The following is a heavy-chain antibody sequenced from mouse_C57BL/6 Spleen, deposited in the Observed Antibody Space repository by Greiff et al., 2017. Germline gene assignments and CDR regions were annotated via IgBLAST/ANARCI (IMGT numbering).Heavy chain of an antibody. V-gene: IGHV1-61*01. D-gene: IGHD3-3*01. CDR2: IYPSDSET. Sequence: VQLQQPGAELVRPGSSVKLSCKASGYTFTSYWMAWVKQRPGQGLEWIGNIYPSDSETHYNQKFKDKATLTVDKSSSTSYMQLSSLTSEDSAVYYCARPGTGGYWYCDVWGTGTTVTVSS. J-gene: IGHJ1*03. CDR3: ARPGTGGYWYCDV. CDR1: GYTFTSYW.